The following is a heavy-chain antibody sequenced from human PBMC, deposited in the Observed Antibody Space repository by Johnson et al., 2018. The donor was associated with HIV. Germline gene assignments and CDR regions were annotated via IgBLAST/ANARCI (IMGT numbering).Heavy chain of an antibody. CDR1: GFTVSSNY. Sequence: VQLVESGGGVVRPGGSLRLSCAASGFTVSSNYMSWVRQAPGKGLEWVSVIYSGGSTYYADSVKGRFTISRDNSKNTLYLQMNSLRAEDTAVYYCARGSGVLTGGDSDAFDIWGQGTMVTVSS. V-gene: IGHV3-66*01. CDR2: IYSGGST. J-gene: IGHJ3*02. D-gene: IGHD4-17*01. CDR3: ARGSGVLTGGDSDAFDI.